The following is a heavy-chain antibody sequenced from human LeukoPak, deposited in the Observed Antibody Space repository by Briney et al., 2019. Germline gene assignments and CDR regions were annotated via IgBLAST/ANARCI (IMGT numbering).Heavy chain of an antibody. V-gene: IGHV3-7*03. CDR1: GFTFGDTW. J-gene: IGHJ4*02. CDR2: IKQDGSEK. CDR3: ATSYDMGWLIGY. Sequence: GGSPRLSCAASGFTFGDTWMNWVRQVPGQGLEWVANIKQDGSEKFYVASVKGRFTISRDNGKSSLYLRMNSLRAEDTALYYCATSYDMGWLIGYWGQGTLVTVSS. D-gene: IGHD3/OR15-3a*01.